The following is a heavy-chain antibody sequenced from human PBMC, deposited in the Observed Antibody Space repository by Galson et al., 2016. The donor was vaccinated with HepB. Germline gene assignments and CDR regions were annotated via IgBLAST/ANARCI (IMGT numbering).Heavy chain of an antibody. V-gene: IGHV4-4*02. CDR3: ARQYWGGPSDY. CDR2: IFHSGRV. J-gene: IGHJ4*02. Sequence: SETLSLTCAVSGASITSSAWWSWVRQPPGQGLEWIGQIFHSGRVNYTPSLANRVTISIDTSKNHFSLRLTSVTDADTALYYCARQYWGGPSDYWGQGTRVIVSS. D-gene: IGHD2/OR15-2a*01. CDR1: GASITSSAW.